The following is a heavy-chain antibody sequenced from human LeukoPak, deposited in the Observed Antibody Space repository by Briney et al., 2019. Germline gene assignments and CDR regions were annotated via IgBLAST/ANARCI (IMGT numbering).Heavy chain of an antibody. CDR1: GPPIADFA. V-gene: IGHV3-43*02. Sequence: GGSLRLSCVASGPPIADFAMHWVRQAPGKGLEWVSLISGDGVSTFYADSVKGRFSISRDNSKNSLYLEMTSLRTEDAAMYYCAKESGKFDYWGQGTLVAVSS. J-gene: IGHJ4*02. CDR2: ISGDGVST. CDR3: AKESGKFDY.